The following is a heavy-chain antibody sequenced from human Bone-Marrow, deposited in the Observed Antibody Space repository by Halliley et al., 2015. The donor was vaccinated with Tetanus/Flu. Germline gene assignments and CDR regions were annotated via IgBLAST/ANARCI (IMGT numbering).Heavy chain of an antibody. D-gene: IGHD3-22*01. Sequence: SLRLSCAASGFTFSTYIMNWVRQAPGKGLEWVSSISSSSSHIYYADSVKGRFAVSRDNAKKSLYLHMNSLRAEDTAVYYCARAPPLSYYDSSGSNAFDIWGQGTMVTVSS. J-gene: IGHJ3*02. V-gene: IGHV3-21*01. CDR2: ISSSSSHI. CDR1: GFTFSTYI. CDR3: ARAPPLSYYDSSGSNAFDI.